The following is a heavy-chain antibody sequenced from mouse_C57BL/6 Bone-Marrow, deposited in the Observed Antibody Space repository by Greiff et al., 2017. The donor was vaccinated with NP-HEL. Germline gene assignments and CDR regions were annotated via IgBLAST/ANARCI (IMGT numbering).Heavy chain of an antibody. CDR2: ISSGGSYT. Sequence: EVKLVESGGDLVKPGGSLKLSCAASGFTFSSYGMSWVRQTPDKRLEWVATISSGGSYTYYPDSVKGRFTISRDNAKNTLYLQMSSLKSEDTAMDYCARHNGRGFAYWGQGTLVTVSA. CDR1: GFTFSSYG. CDR3: ARHNGRGFAY. J-gene: IGHJ3*01. D-gene: IGHD6-1*01. V-gene: IGHV5-6*01.